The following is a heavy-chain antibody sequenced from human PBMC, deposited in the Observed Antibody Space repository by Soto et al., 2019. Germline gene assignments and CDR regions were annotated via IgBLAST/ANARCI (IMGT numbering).Heavy chain of an antibody. V-gene: IGHV5-51*01. J-gene: IGHJ6*02. CDR2: IYPGDSDT. CDR1: GYSFTSYW. CDR3: ARNPRAKENYYYYGMDV. Sequence: GESLKISCKGSGYSFTSYWIGWVRQMPGKGLEWMGIIYPGDSDTRYSPSFQGQVTISADKSISTAYLQWSSLKASDTAMYYCARNPRAKENYYYYGMDVWGQGTTVTVSS. D-gene: IGHD1-26*01.